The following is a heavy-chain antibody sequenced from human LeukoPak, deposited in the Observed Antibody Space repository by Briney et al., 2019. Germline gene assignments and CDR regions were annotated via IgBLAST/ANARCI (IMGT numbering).Heavy chain of an antibody. CDR2: VSPKSGGT. CDR1: GYSFSIYD. V-gene: IGHV1-8*01. CDR3: ARGVTAGVGV. J-gene: IGHJ6*02. Sequence: ASVKVSCKASGYSFSIYDINWVRQATGQGLEWMGWVSPKSGGTRYAQKFQGRVTMTRDTSLRTAYMELSSLTSEDTAVHYCARGVTAGVGVWGQGTTVTVSS.